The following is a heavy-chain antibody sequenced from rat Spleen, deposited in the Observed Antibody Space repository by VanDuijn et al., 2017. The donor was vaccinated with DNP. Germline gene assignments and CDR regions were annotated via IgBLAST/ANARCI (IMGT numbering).Heavy chain of an antibody. CDR3: TIYYYSGEGFDY. CDR1: GFTFSNYG. D-gene: IGHD1-1*01. J-gene: IGHJ2*01. CDR2: ISYDGSST. Sequence: EVQLVESGGGLVQPGRSLKLSCAASGFTFSNYGMAWVRQAPTKGLEWVATISYDGSSTYYRDSVKGRFTISRDNAKSTLYLQMNSLRSEDTATYYCTIYYYSGEGFDYWGQGVMVTVSS. V-gene: IGHV5-29*01.